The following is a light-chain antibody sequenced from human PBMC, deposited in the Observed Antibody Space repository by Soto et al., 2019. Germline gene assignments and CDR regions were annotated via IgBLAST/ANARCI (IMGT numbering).Light chain of an antibody. CDR3: QQFNNYPIT. Sequence: AIQLTQSPSSLSASVGDRVTNTCRASQGISSALAWYQQKPGKAPKLLIYDASSLESGVPSRFSGSGSGTDFTLTISSLQPEDFATYYRQQFNNYPITFGHGTRLEIK. J-gene: IGKJ5*01. CDR2: DAS. CDR1: QGISSA. V-gene: IGKV1D-13*01.